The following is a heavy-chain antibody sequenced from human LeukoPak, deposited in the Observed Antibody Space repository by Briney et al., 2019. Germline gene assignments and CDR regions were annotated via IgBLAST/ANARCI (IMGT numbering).Heavy chain of an antibody. V-gene: IGHV1-69*04. CDR2: IIPILGIA. CDR1: GGTFSSYA. J-gene: IGHJ3*02. D-gene: IGHD2-15*01. CDR3: ARDRVVVDNGDAFDI. Sequence: GSSVKVSCKASGGTFSSYAISWVRQAPGQVLEWMGRIIPILGIANYAQKFQGRVTITADKSTSTAYMELSSLRSEDTAVYYCARDRVVVDNGDAFDIWGQGTMVTVSS.